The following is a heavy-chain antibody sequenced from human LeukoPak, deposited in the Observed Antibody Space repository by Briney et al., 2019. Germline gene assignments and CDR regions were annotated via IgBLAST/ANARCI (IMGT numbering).Heavy chain of an antibody. CDR1: GFSFGGHS. CDR3: ARLKDSATRYDY. V-gene: IGHV3-7*01. CDR2: ITQDGGEE. J-gene: IGHJ4*02. Sequence: GGSLRLSCAASGFSFGGHSMSWVRQAPGEGPEWVATITQDGGEELYLDSVRGRFSISRDNARNSLSLQMDSLRAEDTAVYYCARLKDSATRYDYWGQGTLVTVSS. D-gene: IGHD5-18*01.